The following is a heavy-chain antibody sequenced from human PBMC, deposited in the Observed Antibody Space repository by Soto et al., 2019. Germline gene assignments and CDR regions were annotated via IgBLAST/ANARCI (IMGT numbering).Heavy chain of an antibody. J-gene: IGHJ4*02. CDR2: ISGSGGST. V-gene: IGHV3-23*01. Sequence: GGSLRLSCAAPGFTFSSYAMSWVRQAPGKGLEWVSAISGSGGSTYYADSVKGRFTISRDNSKNTLYLQMNSLRAEDTAVYYCAKDLVRFGNRIDYWGQGTLVTVSS. CDR1: GFTFSSYA. CDR3: AKDLVRFGNRIDY. D-gene: IGHD3-10*01.